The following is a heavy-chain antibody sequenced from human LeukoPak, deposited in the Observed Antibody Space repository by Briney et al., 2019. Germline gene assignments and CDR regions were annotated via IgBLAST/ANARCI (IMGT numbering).Heavy chain of an antibody. CDR1: GGSISSGGYS. CDR3: ARVPVLSNWNDDYFDY. Sequence: SETLSLTCAVSGGSISSGGYSWSWIRQPPGKGLEWIGYIYHSGSTYYNPSLKSRVTISVDRSKNQFPLKLSSVTAADTAVYYCARVPVLSNWNDDYFDYWGQGTLVTVSS. V-gene: IGHV4-30-2*01. J-gene: IGHJ4*02. CDR2: IYHSGST. D-gene: IGHD1-20*01.